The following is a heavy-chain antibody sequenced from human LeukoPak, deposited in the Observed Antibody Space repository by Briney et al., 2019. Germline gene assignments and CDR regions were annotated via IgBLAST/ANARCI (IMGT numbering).Heavy chain of an antibody. CDR2: ITSGGSTI. V-gene: IGHV3-11*04. CDR1: GFTFSDYY. J-gene: IGHJ4*02. CDR3: ARTIIVGANRLDY. Sequence: KPGGSLRLSCAASGFTFSDYYMSWIRQAPGKGLEWVSYITSGGSTIYYADSVKGRFTISRDNAKNSLYLQMNSLRAEDTAIYSCARTIIVGANRLDYWGQGTLVTVSS. D-gene: IGHD1-26*01.